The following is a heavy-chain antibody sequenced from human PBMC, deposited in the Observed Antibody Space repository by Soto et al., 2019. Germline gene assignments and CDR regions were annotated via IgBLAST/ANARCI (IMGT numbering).Heavy chain of an antibody. CDR1: GFTFSSCG. CDR2: ISYDGSNK. D-gene: IGHD6-13*01. Sequence: QVQLVESGGGVVQPGRSLRLSCAASGFTFSSCGMHWVRQAPGKGLEWVAVISYDGSNKYYADSVKGRFTISRDNSKNPVYLQMNSLRAEDTAVYYCAVPPYGSSSWYGYFQHWGQGTLVTVSS. CDR3: AVPPYGSSSWYGYFQH. J-gene: IGHJ1*01. V-gene: IGHV3-30*03.